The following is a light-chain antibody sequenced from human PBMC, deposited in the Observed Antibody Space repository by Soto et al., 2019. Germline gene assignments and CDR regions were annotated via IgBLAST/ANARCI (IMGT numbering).Light chain of an antibody. Sequence: QSALTQPRSVSGSPGQSVTISCTGTSSDVGGYNYASWYQQHPGKAPRLLIHGVTTRPSGISGRFSASKSGLTASLTISGLQPEDEADYYCSSFTSNRIYVFGPGTKLTVL. J-gene: IGLJ1*01. CDR2: GVT. V-gene: IGLV2-11*01. CDR3: SSFTSNRIYV. CDR1: SSDVGGYNY.